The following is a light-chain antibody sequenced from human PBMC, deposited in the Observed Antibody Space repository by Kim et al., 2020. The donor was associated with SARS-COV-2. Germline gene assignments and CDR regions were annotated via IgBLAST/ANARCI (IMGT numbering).Light chain of an antibody. CDR2: GKD. Sequence: VALGQTVRITCQGDSLRTYSASWYQQKPRQAPIFVIFGKDTRPSGIPNRFSASRSGNTASLTITGAQAEDEADYYCCSRDSSGNHVFGTGTKVTVL. J-gene: IGLJ1*01. CDR1: SLRTYS. V-gene: IGLV3-19*01. CDR3: CSRDSSGNHV.